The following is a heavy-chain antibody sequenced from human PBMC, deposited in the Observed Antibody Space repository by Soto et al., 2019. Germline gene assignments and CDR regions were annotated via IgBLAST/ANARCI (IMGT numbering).Heavy chain of an antibody. V-gene: IGHV3-74*01. CDR1: GFTFSSYW. CDR2: INSDGSST. J-gene: IGHJ4*02. D-gene: IGHD1-1*01. CDR3: ARERRERDYFDY. Sequence: LRLSCAASGFTFSSYWMHWVRQAPGKGLVWVSRINSDGSSTSYADSVKGRFTISRDNAKNTLYLQMNSLRAEDTAVYYCARERRERDYFDYWGQGTLVTVSS.